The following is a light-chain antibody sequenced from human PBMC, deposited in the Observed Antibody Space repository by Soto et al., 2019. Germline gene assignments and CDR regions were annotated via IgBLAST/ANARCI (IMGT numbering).Light chain of an antibody. V-gene: IGLV3-21*02. CDR3: QVWDSISDHHVV. CDR1: NVGTKR. J-gene: IGLJ2*01. Sequence: SYELTQSPSVSVAPGQTATITCGGNNVGTKRVHWYQQKPGQAPVVVVYDDSDRPSGIPERFSGSNSGNTATLTISRVEGGDEADYYCQVWDSISDHHVVFGGGTKVTVL. CDR2: DDS.